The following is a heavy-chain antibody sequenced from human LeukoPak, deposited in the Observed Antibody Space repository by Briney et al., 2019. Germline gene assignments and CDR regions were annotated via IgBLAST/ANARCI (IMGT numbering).Heavy chain of an antibody. CDR1: GFTFEEYG. D-gene: IGHD4-17*01. CDR2: LSSDSNHI. J-gene: IGHJ4*02. Sequence: GGSLRLSCAASGFTFEEYGMHWVRHVPGKGLEWVSGLSSDSNHIDYADSVKGRFTISRDNAKNSLYLQMNSLRAEDTAVYYCARTSYGDYVSGYWGQGTLVTVSS. CDR3: ARTSYGDYVSGY. V-gene: IGHV3-9*01.